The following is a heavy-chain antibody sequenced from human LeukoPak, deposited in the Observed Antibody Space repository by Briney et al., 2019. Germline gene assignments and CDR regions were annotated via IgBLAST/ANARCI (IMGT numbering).Heavy chain of an antibody. Sequence: SVKVSCKASGGTFGSYAISWVRQAPGQGLEWMGGIIPIFGTANYAQKFQGRVTITADESTSTAYMELSSLRSEDTAVYYCARSPDYYDSSGYGLDYWGQGTLVTVSS. CDR2: IIPIFGTA. CDR1: GGTFGSYA. CDR3: ARSPDYYDSSGYGLDY. D-gene: IGHD3-22*01. V-gene: IGHV1-69*13. J-gene: IGHJ4*02.